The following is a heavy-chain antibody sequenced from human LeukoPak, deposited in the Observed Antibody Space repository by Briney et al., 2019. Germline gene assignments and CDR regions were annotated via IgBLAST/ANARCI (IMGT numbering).Heavy chain of an antibody. CDR1: GGSISNYY. Sequence: SETLSLICTVSGGSISNYYWSWIRQPPGKGLEWIGYIYYSGSTNYNPSLKSRVTISVDTSKNQFSLKLTSVTAADTAVYYCARVPRRAYSSSWYFWFDPWGQGTLVTVSS. CDR2: IYYSGST. CDR3: ARVPRRAYSSSWYFWFDP. J-gene: IGHJ5*02. V-gene: IGHV4-59*08. D-gene: IGHD6-13*01.